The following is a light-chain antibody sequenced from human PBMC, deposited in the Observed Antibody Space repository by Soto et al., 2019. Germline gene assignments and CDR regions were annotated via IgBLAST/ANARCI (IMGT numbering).Light chain of an antibody. V-gene: IGKV1-17*01. CDR2: AAS. CDR3: LQHNSYPWT. Sequence: DIQMTQSPSSLSASVGDRVTITCRASQGIRKDLGWYQQKPGKAPKRLIYAASSLHSGVPSRFSGSGSGTEFTLTISSLQPEDFATYYCLQHNSYPWTFGQGTKVDIK. CDR1: QGIRKD. J-gene: IGKJ1*01.